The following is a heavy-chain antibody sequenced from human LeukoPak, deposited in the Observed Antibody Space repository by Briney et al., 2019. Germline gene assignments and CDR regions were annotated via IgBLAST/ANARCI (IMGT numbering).Heavy chain of an antibody. V-gene: IGHV3-64D*09. CDR2: ISSSGGST. CDR3: VKERSGGFFDY. D-gene: IGHD1-26*01. CDR1: GFTFSSYA. Sequence: GGSLRLSCSPSGFTFSSYAMHWVRQAPGKGLEYVSAISSSGGSTYYADLVKGRFTISRDNSKNTLFLQMSSLRPEDTAVYFCVKERSGGFFDYWGQGTLVTVSS. J-gene: IGHJ4*02.